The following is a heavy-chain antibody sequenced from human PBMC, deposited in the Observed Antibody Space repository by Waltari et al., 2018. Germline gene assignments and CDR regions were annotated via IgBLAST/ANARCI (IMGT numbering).Heavy chain of an antibody. CDR3: ARDGGAVAGGFDY. D-gene: IGHD6-19*01. J-gene: IGHJ4*02. CDR2: IYHSCST. Sequence: QVQLQESGPGLVKPSGNLSLTCAVSGGPLSSNNWWSWVRQPPGKGLEWIGEIYHSCSTNHNPSLKSRVTISVDKSKNQFSLKLSSVTAADTAVYYCARDGGAVAGGFDYWGQGTLVTVSS. CDR1: GGPLSSNNW. V-gene: IGHV4-4*02.